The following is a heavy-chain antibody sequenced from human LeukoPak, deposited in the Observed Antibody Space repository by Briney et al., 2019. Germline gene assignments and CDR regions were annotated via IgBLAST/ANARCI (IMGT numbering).Heavy chain of an antibody. CDR1: GGSISSRSYY. V-gene: IGHV4-39*07. J-gene: IGHJ3*02. Sequence: SSETLSLTCTVSGGSISSRSYYWGWIRQPPGKGLEWIGSIYYSGSTYYNPSLQSRVTISVDTSKNQFSLKLNSVTAADTAVYYCAREDAQEGTNAFDIWGQGTMVTVSS. CDR3: AREDAQEGTNAFDI. D-gene: IGHD2-2*01. CDR2: IYYSGST.